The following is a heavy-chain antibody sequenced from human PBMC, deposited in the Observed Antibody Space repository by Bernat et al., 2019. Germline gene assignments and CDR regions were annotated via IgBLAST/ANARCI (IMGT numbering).Heavy chain of an antibody. Sequence: EVQLVESGGGLVQPGWSLRLSCAPSGFIFNNYAMSWVRQFPGKGLEWVSAITGNGISTYYADSVKGRFTISRDNSKNTLYLQMNNLRAADTAVYYCARDGSGWLFDCWGQGTLVTVSS. CDR1: GFIFNNYA. V-gene: IGHV3-23*04. J-gene: IGHJ4*02. CDR3: ARDGSGWLFDC. D-gene: IGHD6-19*01. CDR2: ITGNGIST.